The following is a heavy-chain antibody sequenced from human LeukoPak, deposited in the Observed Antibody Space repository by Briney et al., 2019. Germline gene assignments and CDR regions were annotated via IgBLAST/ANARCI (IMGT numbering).Heavy chain of an antibody. D-gene: IGHD3-9*01. V-gene: IGHV1-2*02. Sequence: ASVKVSCKASGYTFTGYYMHWVRQAPGQGLEWMGWINPSSGGTSYAQKFQGRVTMTRDTSISTAYMELSRLRSDDTAVYYCVTDSVPYYDILTGTFDYWGQGTLVTVSS. CDR1: GYTFTGYY. J-gene: IGHJ4*02. CDR3: VTDSVPYYDILTGTFDY. CDR2: INPSSGGT.